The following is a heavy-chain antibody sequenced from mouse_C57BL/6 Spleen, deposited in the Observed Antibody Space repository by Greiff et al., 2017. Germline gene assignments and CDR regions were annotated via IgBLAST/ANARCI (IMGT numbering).Heavy chain of an antibody. J-gene: IGHJ2*01. Sequence: VQLQQPGAELVRPGSSVTLSCKASGYTFTSYWMHWVKQRPGQGLEWIGNIYPSDSDTHYNQKFKDKATMTVDKSSSTAYMQLSSLTSEDSAVYYCTRASTMTLFDYWGQGTTLTVSS. CDR1: GYTFTSYW. CDR2: IYPSDSDT. CDR3: TRASTMTLFDY. D-gene: IGHD2-4*01. V-gene: IGHV1-61*01.